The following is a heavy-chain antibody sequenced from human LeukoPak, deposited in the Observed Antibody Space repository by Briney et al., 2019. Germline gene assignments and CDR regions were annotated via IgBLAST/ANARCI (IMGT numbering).Heavy chain of an antibody. CDR3: AKDVGPIYGDAPLFDY. J-gene: IGHJ4*02. V-gene: IGHV3-23*01. CDR2: ISGSGGST. Sequence: GGPLRLSCAASGFTFSSYAMSWVRQAPGKGLEWVSAISGSGGSTYYADSVKGRFTISRDNSKNTLYLQMNSLRAEDTAVYYCAKDVGPIYGDAPLFDYWGQGTLVTVSS. CDR1: GFTFSSYA. D-gene: IGHD4-17*01.